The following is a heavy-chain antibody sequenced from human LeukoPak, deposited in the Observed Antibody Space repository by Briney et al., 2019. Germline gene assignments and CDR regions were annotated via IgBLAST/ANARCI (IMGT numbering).Heavy chain of an antibody. CDR1: GGSISSGGYS. D-gene: IGHD5-18*01. J-gene: IGHJ6*02. V-gene: IGHV4-30-2*01. CDR2: IYHSGST. Sequence: PSETLSLTCAVSGGSISSGGYSWSWIRQPPGRGLEWIGYIYHSGSTYYNPSLKSRVTISVDRSKNQFSLKLSSVTAADTAVYYCATDRGYSYGMDVWGQGTTVTVSS. CDR3: ATDRGYSYGMDV.